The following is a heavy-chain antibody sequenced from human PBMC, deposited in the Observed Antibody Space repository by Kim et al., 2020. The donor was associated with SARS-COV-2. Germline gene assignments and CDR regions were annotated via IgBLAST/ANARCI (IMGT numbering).Heavy chain of an antibody. CDR3: ARIGDY. V-gene: IGHV5-51*01. Sequence: PGDYDTRYSPSFQGQVTISADKSISTAYLQWSSLKASDTAMYYCARIGDYWGQGTLVTVSS. CDR2: PGDYDT. J-gene: IGHJ4*02. D-gene: IGHD2-15*01.